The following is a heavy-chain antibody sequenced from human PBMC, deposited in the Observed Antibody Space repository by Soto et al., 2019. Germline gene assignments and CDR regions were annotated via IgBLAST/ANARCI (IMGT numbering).Heavy chain of an antibody. Sequence: VASVKVSCKTSGYTFTGHYIHWVRQAPQQGPEWMGEIGPESGATRSSEKFRGRVTMTMDTSITTVYMELRNLSPDDTAVYYCGRGRSGQIVIFYWGQGPPVTVSS. CDR1: GYTFTGHY. V-gene: IGHV1-2*02. CDR2: IGPESGAT. J-gene: IGHJ4*02. D-gene: IGHD1-26*01. CDR3: GRGRSGQIVIFY.